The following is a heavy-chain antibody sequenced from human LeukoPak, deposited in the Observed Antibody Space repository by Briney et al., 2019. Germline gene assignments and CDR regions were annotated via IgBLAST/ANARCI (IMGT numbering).Heavy chain of an antibody. V-gene: IGHV3-7*01. CDR1: GFTFSSYW. D-gene: IGHD6-19*01. Sequence: PGGSLRLSCAASGFTFSSYWMTWVRQAPGKGLEWVANIKQDGSEKYYVDSVKGRFSISRDNAKNSLYLQMDSLRAEDTAVYYCARDRSGSGWGFDYWGQGTLVTVSS. J-gene: IGHJ4*02. CDR3: ARDRSGSGWGFDY. CDR2: IKQDGSEK.